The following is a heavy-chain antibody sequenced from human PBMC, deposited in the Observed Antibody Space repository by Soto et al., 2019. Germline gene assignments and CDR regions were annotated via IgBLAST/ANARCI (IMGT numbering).Heavy chain of an antibody. D-gene: IGHD4-17*01. CDR3: AKGVRDYGVQGYFQH. Sequence: ESGGGVVQPGRSLRLSCAASGFTFSSYGMHWVRQAPGKGLEWVAVISYDGSNKYYADSVKGRFTISRDNSKNTLYLQMNSLRAEDTAVYYCAKGVRDYGVQGYFQHWGQGTLVTVSS. CDR1: GFTFSSYG. V-gene: IGHV3-30*18. CDR2: ISYDGSNK. J-gene: IGHJ1*01.